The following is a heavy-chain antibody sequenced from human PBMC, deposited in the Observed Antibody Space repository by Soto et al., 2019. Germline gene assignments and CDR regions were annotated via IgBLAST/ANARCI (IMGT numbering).Heavy chain of an antibody. D-gene: IGHD3-9*01. CDR1: GGTFSSYA. J-gene: IGHJ6*02. Sequence: QVQLVQSGAEVKKPGSSVKVSCKASGGTFSSYAISWVRQAPGQGLEWMGGIIPIFGTANYAQKFQGRVTITADESTSTAYMELSSLRSEDTAVYYWASPQRNYDILTGPYGMDVWGQGTTVTVSS. CDR3: ASPQRNYDILTGPYGMDV. V-gene: IGHV1-69*12. CDR2: IIPIFGTA.